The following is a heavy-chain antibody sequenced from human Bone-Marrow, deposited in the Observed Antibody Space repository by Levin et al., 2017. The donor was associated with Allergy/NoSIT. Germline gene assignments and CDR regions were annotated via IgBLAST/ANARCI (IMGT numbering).Heavy chain of an antibody. CDR1: GGSISTGGFR. Sequence: PSETLSLTCSLSGGSISTGGFRWSWVRQRPGKGLEWIGYIYYSGNTYYNPSLQSRLSISIDTSKNQFSLRLTSVTAADTAVYYCAREDGYVFDYWGQGTLVTVSS. V-gene: IGHV4-31*02. CDR2: IYYSGNT. J-gene: IGHJ4*02. CDR3: AREDGYVFDY. D-gene: IGHD5-24*01.